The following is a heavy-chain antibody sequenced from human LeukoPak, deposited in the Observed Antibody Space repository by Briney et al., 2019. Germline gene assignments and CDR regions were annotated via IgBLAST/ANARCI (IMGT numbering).Heavy chain of an antibody. CDR3: AREGKYCSSTSCYYERENWFDP. V-gene: IGHV1-69*04. CDR2: IIPILVIA. D-gene: IGHD2-2*01. J-gene: IGHJ5*02. Sequence: ASVKVSCKASGGTFSSYAISWVRQAPGQGLEWMGRIIPILVIANYAQKFQGRVTITPDKSTSTAYMELSSLRSEDTAVYYCAREGKYCSSTSCYYERENWFDPWGQGTLVTVSS. CDR1: GGTFSSYA.